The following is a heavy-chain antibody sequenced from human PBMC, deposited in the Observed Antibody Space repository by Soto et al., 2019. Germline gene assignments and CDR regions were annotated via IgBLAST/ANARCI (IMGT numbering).Heavy chain of an antibody. CDR2: IYYRGNT. CDR3: ARETYGEYVGYFDP. Sequence: SETLSHTCTVSGGSISGYYWSWIRQPPGKGLEWIGYIYYRGNTNYNPSLKSRVTISLDTPKNQFSLKLSSVTAADTAVYYCARETYGEYVGYFDPWGQGTLVTVDS. D-gene: IGHD4-17*01. CDR1: GGSISGYY. V-gene: IGHV4-59*12. J-gene: IGHJ5*02.